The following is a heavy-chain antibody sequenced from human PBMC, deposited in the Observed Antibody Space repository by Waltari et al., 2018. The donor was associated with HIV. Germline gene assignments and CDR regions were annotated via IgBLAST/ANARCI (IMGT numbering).Heavy chain of an antibody. D-gene: IGHD4-17*01. Sequence: EVQVVESGGGLVQPGGSLRIPFSASGFPFGSDWMHWVRQEPGKGLMWVSCISSDGSTTNYADSVKGRLTISRDNAKNTLYLQMNSLRADDTAVYYCARENTMTYYDALDIWGQGTMVTVSS. V-gene: IGHV3-74*01. CDR3: ARENTMTYYDALDI. J-gene: IGHJ3*02. CDR1: GFPFGSDW. CDR2: ISSDGSTT.